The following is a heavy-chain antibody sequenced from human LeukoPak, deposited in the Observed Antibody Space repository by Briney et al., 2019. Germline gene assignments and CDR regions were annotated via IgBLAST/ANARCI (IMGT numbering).Heavy chain of an antibody. CDR2: INPSGGST. CDR3: ARGGLRRDYGDNGDY. V-gene: IGHV1-46*01. D-gene: IGHD4-17*01. CDR1: GYTFTSYY. Sequence: GASVKVSCKASGYTFTSYYMHWVRQAPGQGLEWMGIINPSGGSTSYAQKFQGRVTMTRDTSTSTVYMELSSLRSEDTAVYYCARGGLRRDYGDNGDYWGQGTLVTVSS. J-gene: IGHJ4*02.